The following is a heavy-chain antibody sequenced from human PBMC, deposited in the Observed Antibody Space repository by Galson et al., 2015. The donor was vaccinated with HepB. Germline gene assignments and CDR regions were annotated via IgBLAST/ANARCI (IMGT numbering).Heavy chain of an antibody. CDR1: GFTFSSYA. CDR3: AKDFIAAADGGPGNIDY. V-gene: IGHV3-23*01. Sequence: SLRLSCAASGFTFSSYAMSWVRQAPGKGLEWVSAISGSGGSTYYADSVKGRFTISRDNSKNTLYLQMNSLRAEDTAVYYCAKDFIAAADGGPGNIDYWGQGTLVTVSS. CDR2: ISGSGGST. J-gene: IGHJ4*02. D-gene: IGHD6-13*01.